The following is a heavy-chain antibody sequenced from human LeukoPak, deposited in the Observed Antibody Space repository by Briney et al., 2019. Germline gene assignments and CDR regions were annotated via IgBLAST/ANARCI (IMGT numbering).Heavy chain of an antibody. V-gene: IGHV4-31*03. J-gene: IGHJ3*02. CDR3: AREYDYVYAFEI. CDR1: GGSISSGGFY. CDR2: IYYSGST. D-gene: IGHD3-16*01. Sequence: SQTLSLTCTVSGGSISSGGFYWSWIRQHPGKGLEWIGYIYYSGSTSYNPSLKSRVTISVDTSKNQFSLNLSSVTAADTAVYYCAREYDYVYAFEIWGQGTMVTVSS.